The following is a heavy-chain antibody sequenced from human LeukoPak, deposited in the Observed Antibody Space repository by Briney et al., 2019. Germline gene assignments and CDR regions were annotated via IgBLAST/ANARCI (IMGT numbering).Heavy chain of an antibody. Sequence: SETLSLTCTVSGGSISSSIHYWGWIRQPPGKGLEWIGSIYYSGSTYYNPSLKSRVTISVDTSKNQFSLKLSSVTAADTAVYYCASDDYYGSGSYRWWGQGTLVTVSS. CDR3: ASDDYYGSGSYRW. D-gene: IGHD3-10*01. CDR2: IYYSGST. J-gene: IGHJ4*02. V-gene: IGHV4-39*07. CDR1: GGSISSSIHY.